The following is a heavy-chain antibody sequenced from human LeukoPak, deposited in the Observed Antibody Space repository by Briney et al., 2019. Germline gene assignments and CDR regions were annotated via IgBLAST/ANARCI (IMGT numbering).Heavy chain of an antibody. J-gene: IGHJ4*02. CDR3: ARDGPDYYGSGSYYQRYFDY. CDR1: GFTFSFYY. CDR2: ISSSSSYT. D-gene: IGHD3-10*01. Sequence: PGGSLRLSCAASGFTFSFYYMSWLRQAPGKGLEGVSYISSSSSYTNYADSVKGRFTISRDNAKNSLYLQMNSLRAEDTAVYYCARDGPDYYGSGSYYQRYFDYWGQGTLVTVSS. V-gene: IGHV3-11*05.